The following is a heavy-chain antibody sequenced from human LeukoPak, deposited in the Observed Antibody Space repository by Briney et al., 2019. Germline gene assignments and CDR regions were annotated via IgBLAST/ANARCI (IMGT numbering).Heavy chain of an antibody. CDR1: VFTFTSSA. CDR3: AAGDYYDSSGYWGYYYYYGMDV. CDR2: IVVGSGNT. D-gene: IGHD3-22*01. Sequence: GTSVKVSCKASVFTFTSSAVQWVRQARGQRLEWIGWIVVGSGNTNYAQKFQERVTITRDMSTSIAYMELSSLRSEDTAVYYCAAGDYYDSSGYWGYYYYYGMDVWGQGTTVTVFS. J-gene: IGHJ6*02. V-gene: IGHV1-58*01.